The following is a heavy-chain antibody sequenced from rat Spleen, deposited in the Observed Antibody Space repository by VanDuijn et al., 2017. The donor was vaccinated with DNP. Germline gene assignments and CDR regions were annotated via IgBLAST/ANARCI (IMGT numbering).Heavy chain of an antibody. V-gene: IGHV5-31*01. D-gene: IGHD1-11*01. J-gene: IGHJ1*01. CDR1: GFTFNDYW. CDR2: ISYDGRRT. Sequence: EVQLVESGGDLVQPGGSLKLSCVASGFTFNDYWMTWIRQVPGKGLEWVSTISYDGRRTYYRDSVKGRFTISRENAKNTLYLQMNSLRSEDTATYYCARDGTVFRYFDFWGPGTMVIVSS. CDR3: ARDGTVFRYFDF.